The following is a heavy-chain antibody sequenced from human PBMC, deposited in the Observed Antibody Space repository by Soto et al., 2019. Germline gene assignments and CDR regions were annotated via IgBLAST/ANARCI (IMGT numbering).Heavy chain of an antibody. CDR3: ARDLGCSGGSCYDIYYHYGMDG. D-gene: IGHD2-15*01. Sequence: SETLSLTCTVSGVSIISSSYYWVLIRQPPGKGLEWIGYIYYSGSTNYNPSLKSRVTISVDTSKNQFSLKLSSVTAADTAVYYCARDLGCSGGSCYDIYYHYGMDGWGQVTTVTVAS. V-gene: IGHV4-61*01. CDR1: GVSIISSSYY. CDR2: IYYSGST. J-gene: IGHJ6*02.